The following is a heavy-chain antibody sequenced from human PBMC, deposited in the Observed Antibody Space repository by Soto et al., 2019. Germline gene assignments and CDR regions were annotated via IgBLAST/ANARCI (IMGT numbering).Heavy chain of an antibody. CDR2: IDPSDSYT. CDR3: ARASYCGGDCYKNPFDY. Sequence: PGESLKISCEGSGYSFTSYWISWVRQMPGKGLEWMGRIDPSDSYTTYSPSFQGHVTISADKSISTVYLQWSSLKASDTAMYYCARASYCGGDCYKNPFDYWGQGTLVTVSS. CDR1: GYSFTSYW. J-gene: IGHJ4*02. D-gene: IGHD2-21*02. V-gene: IGHV5-10-1*01.